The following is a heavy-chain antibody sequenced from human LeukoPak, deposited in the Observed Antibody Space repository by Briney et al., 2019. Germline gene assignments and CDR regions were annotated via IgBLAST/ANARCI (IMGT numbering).Heavy chain of an antibody. Sequence: SGGSLRLSCAASGFTFSSYGMHWVRQAPGKGLEWVAFIRYDGSNKYYADSVKGRFTISRDNSKNTLYLQMNSLRAEDTAVYYCAKGTRSPRIAAAGAYYYYYYMDVWGKGTTVTISS. CDR1: GFTFSSYG. CDR3: AKGTRSPRIAAAGAYYYYYYMDV. V-gene: IGHV3-30*02. D-gene: IGHD6-13*01. J-gene: IGHJ6*03. CDR2: IRYDGSNK.